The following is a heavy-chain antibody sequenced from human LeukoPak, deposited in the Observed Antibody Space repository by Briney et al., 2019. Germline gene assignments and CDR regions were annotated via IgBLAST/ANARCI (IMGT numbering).Heavy chain of an antibody. CDR2: ICYSGST. CDR3: ASVRQPYGFDI. V-gene: IGHV4-39*07. J-gene: IGHJ3*02. CDR1: GCTISSNSYY. D-gene: IGHD6-13*01. Sequence: PSESLSLTCTVSGCTISSNSYYWGWLRQRQGQGWVWIMSICYSGSTYDNPLLERRVTISVDTSKNQSSLKLSSVTAADTAVYYCASVRQPYGFDIWGQGTMVTVSS.